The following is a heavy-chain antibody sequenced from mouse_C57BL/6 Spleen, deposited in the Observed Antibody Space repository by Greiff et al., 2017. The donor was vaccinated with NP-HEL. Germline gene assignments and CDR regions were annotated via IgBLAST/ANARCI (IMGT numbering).Heavy chain of an antibody. CDR2: INPNNGGT. CDR3: APIYYDYDVGY. CDR1: GYTFTDYY. V-gene: IGHV1-26*01. D-gene: IGHD2-4*01. J-gene: IGHJ2*01. Sequence: EVQLQQSGPEMVKPGAPVKISCKASGYTFTDYYMNWVKQSHGKSLEWIGDINPNNGGTSYNQKFKGKATLTVYKSSSTAYMELRSLTSEDSAVYYCAPIYYDYDVGYWGQGTTLTVSS.